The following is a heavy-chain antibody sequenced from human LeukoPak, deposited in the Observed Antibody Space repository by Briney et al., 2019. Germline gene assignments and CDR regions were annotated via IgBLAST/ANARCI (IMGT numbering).Heavy chain of an antibody. J-gene: IGHJ6*03. CDR1: GGSISSGSYY. V-gene: IGHV4-61*02. CDR2: IYTSGST. CDR3: ARDMGYSSSVYYYYYYMDV. D-gene: IGHD6-6*01. Sequence: QPSQTLSLTCTVSGGSISSGSYYWSWIRQPAGKGLEWIGRIYTSGSTNYNPSLKSRVTISVDTSKNQFSLKLSSVTAADTAVYYCARDMGYSSSVYYYYYYMDVWGKGTTVTVSS.